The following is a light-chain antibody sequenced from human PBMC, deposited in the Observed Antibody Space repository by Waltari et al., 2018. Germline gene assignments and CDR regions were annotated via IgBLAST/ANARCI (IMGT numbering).Light chain of an antibody. CDR2: GAS. J-gene: IGKJ1*01. V-gene: IGKV1-39*01. CDR1: QTITRY. Sequence: DSQMTQSPSSLSASVGDRVTITWRANQTITRYLNWYQQKPGKAPRLLIQGASSLQSEVPSRFSGSGSGTDFALTITSLQPEDFATYFCQQSYTTPRTFGQGTTVDIK. CDR3: QQSYTTPRT.